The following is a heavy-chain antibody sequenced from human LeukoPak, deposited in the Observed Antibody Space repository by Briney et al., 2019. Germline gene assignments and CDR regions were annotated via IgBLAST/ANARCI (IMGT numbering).Heavy chain of an antibody. J-gene: IGHJ5*02. CDR3: AKDTTPPKAGFDP. D-gene: IGHD1-14*01. Sequence: GGSLRLSCAASGFTSSSYGMHWVRQAPGKGLEWVAFIRYDGSNKYYAESVKGRFTISRDNSKNTLYLQMNSLRAEDTAVYYCAKDTTPPKAGFDPWGQGTLVTVSS. CDR2: IRYDGSNK. V-gene: IGHV3-30*02. CDR1: GFTSSSYG.